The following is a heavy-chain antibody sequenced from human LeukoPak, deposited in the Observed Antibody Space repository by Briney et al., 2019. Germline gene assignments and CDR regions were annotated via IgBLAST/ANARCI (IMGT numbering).Heavy chain of an antibody. J-gene: IGHJ4*02. CDR3: ARDLPYYYDSSGYYWRY. CDR1: GYTFTGYY. Sequence: GASVKVSCKASGYTFTGYYMHWVRQAPGQGLEWMGWINPNSGGTNYAQKFQGRVTMTTDTSTSTAYMELRSLRSDDTAVYYCARDLPYYYDSSGYYWRYWGQGTLVTVSS. CDR2: INPNSGGT. D-gene: IGHD3-22*01. V-gene: IGHV1-2*02.